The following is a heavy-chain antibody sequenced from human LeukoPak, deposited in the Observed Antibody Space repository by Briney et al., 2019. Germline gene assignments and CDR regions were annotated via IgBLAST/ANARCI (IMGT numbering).Heavy chain of an antibody. J-gene: IGHJ4*02. CDR1: GFTFSSSS. V-gene: IGHV3-21*01. CDR3: VRALASGSSAFDY. CDR2: ISSSSSYI. Sequence: GGSLRLSCAASGFTFSSSSMNWVRQAPGKGLEWVSSISSSSSYIYFADSVKGRFTISRDNAKSSVFLQMNSLRAEDTAVYYCVRALASGSSAFDYWGQGTLVTVSS. D-gene: IGHD1-26*01.